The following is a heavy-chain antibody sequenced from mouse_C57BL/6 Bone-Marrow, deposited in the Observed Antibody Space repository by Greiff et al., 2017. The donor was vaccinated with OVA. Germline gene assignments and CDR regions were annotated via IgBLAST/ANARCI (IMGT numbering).Heavy chain of an antibody. CDR1: GFSLTSYG. J-gene: IGHJ3*01. V-gene: IGHV2-2*01. CDR3: ARSRLYYYGSSLAY. D-gene: IGHD1-1*01. CDR2: IWSGGST. Sequence: VQLQQSGPGLVQPSQSLSITCTVSGFSLTSYGVHWVRQSPGKGLEWLGVIWSGGSTDYNAAFISRLSISKDNSKSQVFFKMNSLQADDTAIDYCARSRLYYYGSSLAYWGQGTLVTVSA.